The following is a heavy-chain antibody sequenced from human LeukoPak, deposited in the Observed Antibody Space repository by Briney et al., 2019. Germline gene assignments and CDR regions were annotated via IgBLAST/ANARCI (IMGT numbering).Heavy chain of an antibody. CDR2: IFPGDSDT. J-gene: IGHJ4*02. Sequence: GESLKISCKGSGYSFSSYWIGWVRQMPGKGLEWVGIIFPGDSDTRYSPSFQGQVTTSADKSISTAYLQWSSLKASGTAMYYCARLPSRGYSVYDWEFFDYWGQGTLVTVSS. CDR1: GYSFSSYW. CDR3: ARLPSRGYSVYDWEFFDY. D-gene: IGHD5/OR15-5a*01. V-gene: IGHV5-51*01.